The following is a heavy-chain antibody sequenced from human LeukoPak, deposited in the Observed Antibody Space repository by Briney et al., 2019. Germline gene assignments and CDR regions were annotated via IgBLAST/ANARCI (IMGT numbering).Heavy chain of an antibody. V-gene: IGHV3-30*01. J-gene: IGHJ4*02. CDR3: ARARQHDN. Sequence: GRSLRLSCAASGFTFSSYAMHWVRQAPGKGLEWVAVISYDGSNKYYADSVKGRFTISRDNSKNTLYLQMNSLRAEDTAVYYCARARQHDNWGQGTLVTVSS. CDR2: ISYDGSNK. CDR1: GFTFSSYA.